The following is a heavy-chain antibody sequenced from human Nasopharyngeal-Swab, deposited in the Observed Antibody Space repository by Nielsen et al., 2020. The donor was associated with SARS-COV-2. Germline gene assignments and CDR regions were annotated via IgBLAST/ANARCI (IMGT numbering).Heavy chain of an antibody. D-gene: IGHD6-6*01. J-gene: IGHJ4*02. V-gene: IGHV5-51*01. CDR3: ARRDPKSSGVDH. CDR2: VIPGDSST. CDR1: GYSFTTFW. Sequence: KVSCKASGYSFTTFWIGWVRQMPGKGPEWLGIVIPGDSSTRYSPSFEGQGTISADKSTSTAYLQWSSLKASDSGIDYCARRDPKSSGVDHWGQGTLVTVSS.